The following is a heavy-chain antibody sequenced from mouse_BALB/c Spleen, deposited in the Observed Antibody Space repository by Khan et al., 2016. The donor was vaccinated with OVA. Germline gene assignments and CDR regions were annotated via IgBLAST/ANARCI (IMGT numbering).Heavy chain of an antibody. V-gene: IGHV3-2*02. CDR2: ISYIGST. Sequence: EVQLQESGPGLVKPSQSLSLTCTVTGYSITSDYAWNWIRQFPGNKLEWMGYISYIGSTSYNPSPKSRISITRDTSKNQFFLQLNSVTTEDTATYYCARLGPGFAYWGQGTLVTVSA. J-gene: IGHJ3*01. CDR1: GYSITSDYA. CDR3: ARLGPGFAY. D-gene: IGHD4-1*01.